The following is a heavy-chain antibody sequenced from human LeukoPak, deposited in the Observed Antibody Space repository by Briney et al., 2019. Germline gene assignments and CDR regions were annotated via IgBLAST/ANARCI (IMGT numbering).Heavy chain of an antibody. CDR3: ARGLRWAAPGMAY. Sequence: SEALSLTCTVSGGSISSTSYYWGWIRQPPGKGLEWIGNIYYSGSTNYNPSLKSRVTISVDTSKNQFSLKVSSVTAADTAVYYCARGLRWAAPGMAYWGQGTLVTVSS. D-gene: IGHD6-13*01. V-gene: IGHV4-39*07. CDR2: IYYSGST. J-gene: IGHJ4*02. CDR1: GGSISSTSYY.